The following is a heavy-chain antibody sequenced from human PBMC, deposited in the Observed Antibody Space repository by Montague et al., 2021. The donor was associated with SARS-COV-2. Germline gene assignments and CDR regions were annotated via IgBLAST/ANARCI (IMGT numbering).Heavy chain of an antibody. D-gene: IGHD3-10*01. CDR3: ARDRFDFGAGRQGTIDL. Sequence: SETLSLTCSVSGDSITNHYWSWIRQPAGRGLEWIGRMHFTGKTNFSPFFSSRLTMSADTSKNQFSLKLTSVTAADTAIYFCARDRFDFGAGRQGTIDLWGQGTLVTVSS. CDR1: GDSITNHY. J-gene: IGHJ5*02. CDR2: MHFTGKT. V-gene: IGHV4-4*07.